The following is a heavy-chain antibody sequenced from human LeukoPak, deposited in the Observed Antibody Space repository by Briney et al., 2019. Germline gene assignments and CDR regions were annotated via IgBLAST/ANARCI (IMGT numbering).Heavy chain of an antibody. CDR2: IRYDGSNK. V-gene: IGHV3-30*02. CDR1: GFPFSIYG. J-gene: IGHJ6*03. CDR3: ARVLSGRGSLYDYYYYMDV. Sequence: PGGSLRLSCAASGFPFSIYGMHWVRQAPGKGLEWVTFIRYDGSNKFYADSVKGRFTISRDNSKNTVYLQMNSLRAEDTAVYYCARVLSGRGSLYDYYYYMDVWGKGTTVTISS. D-gene: IGHD3-10*01.